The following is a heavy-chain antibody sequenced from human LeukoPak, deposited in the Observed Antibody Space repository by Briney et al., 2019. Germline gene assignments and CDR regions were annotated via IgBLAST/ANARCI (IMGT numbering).Heavy chain of an antibody. CDR1: GGSFSGYY. CDR2: INHSGST. Sequence: WETLSLTCAVYGGSFSGYYWSWIRQPPGKGLEWIGEINHSGSTNYNPSLKSRVTISVDTSKNQFSLKLSSVTAADTAVYYCARRVTMVRHFDYWGQGTLVTVSS. V-gene: IGHV4-34*01. J-gene: IGHJ4*02. CDR3: ARRVTMVRHFDY. D-gene: IGHD3-10*01.